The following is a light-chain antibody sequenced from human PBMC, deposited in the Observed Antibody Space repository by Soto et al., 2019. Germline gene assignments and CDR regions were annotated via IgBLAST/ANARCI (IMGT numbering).Light chain of an antibody. Sequence: GDRVTITCRASQSITTFLAWYQQKPGKAPQILIYDASKLEPGVPSRLSGGGSGTEFTLTISSLQSEDIATYYCQQYNYSPLTFGGGTKVDIK. J-gene: IGKJ4*01. CDR1: QSITTF. CDR3: QQYNYSPLT. V-gene: IGKV1-5*01. CDR2: DAS.